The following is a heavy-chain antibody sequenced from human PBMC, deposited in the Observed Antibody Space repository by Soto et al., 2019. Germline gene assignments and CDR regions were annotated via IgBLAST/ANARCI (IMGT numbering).Heavy chain of an antibody. V-gene: IGHV3-13*01. D-gene: IGHD1-26*01. Sequence: EVQLVESGGGLVQPGGSLRLSCAACGFTFSDYDIHWVRQITGKGLEWVAAIGTGGDTYFPDSVKGRFTISRENVKNSLYLQMNSLRADDTAVYYCVRAGGVGATWSWFDPWGQGTLVTVSS. J-gene: IGHJ5*02. CDR3: VRAGGVGATWSWFDP. CDR1: GFTFSDYD. CDR2: IGTGGDT.